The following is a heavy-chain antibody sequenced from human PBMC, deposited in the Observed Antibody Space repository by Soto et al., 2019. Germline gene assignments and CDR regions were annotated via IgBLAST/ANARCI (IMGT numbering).Heavy chain of an antibody. D-gene: IGHD4-17*01. CDR3: ARNGDYAPFNWFDP. V-gene: IGHV1-69*13. CDR1: GGTFSSYA. Sequence: GASVKVSCTASGGTFSSYAISWVRQAPGQGLEWMGGIIPIFGTANYAQKFQGRVTITADESTSTAYMELSSLRSEDTAVYYCARNGDYAPFNWFDPWGQGTLVTVSS. J-gene: IGHJ5*02. CDR2: IIPIFGTA.